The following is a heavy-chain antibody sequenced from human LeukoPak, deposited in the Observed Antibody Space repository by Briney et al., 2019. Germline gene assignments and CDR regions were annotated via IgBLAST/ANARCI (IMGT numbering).Heavy chain of an antibody. D-gene: IGHD1-26*01. V-gene: IGHV4-39*01. J-gene: IGHJ4*02. Sequence: SETLSLTCTVSGGSIRSSYYYWGWIRQPPGKGLEWIGSIYDSGSTYYNPSLKSRVTISVDTSKNQFSLKLNSVTAADTAVYYCARVMGPPDYWGQGTLVTVSS. CDR2: IYDSGST. CDR1: GGSIRSSYYY. CDR3: ARVMGPPDY.